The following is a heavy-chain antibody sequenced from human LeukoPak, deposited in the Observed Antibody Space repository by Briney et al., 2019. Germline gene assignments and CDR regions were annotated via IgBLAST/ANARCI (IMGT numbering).Heavy chain of an antibody. J-gene: IGHJ3*02. V-gene: IGHV3-21*01. CDR1: GFTFSNYG. CDR2: ISSSSSYI. CDR3: ARRSSGHAFDI. D-gene: IGHD3-22*01. Sequence: GGSLRLSCAASGFTFSNYGINWVRQAPGKGLEWVSSISSSSSYIYYADSVKGRFTISRDNAKNSLFLQMNSLRAEDTAVYCCARRSSGHAFDIWGQGTMVTVSS.